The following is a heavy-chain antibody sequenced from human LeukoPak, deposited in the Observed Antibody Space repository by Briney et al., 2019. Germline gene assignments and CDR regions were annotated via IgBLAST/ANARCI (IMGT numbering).Heavy chain of an antibody. CDR3: ARAGSGSSSSWGAYYFDY. Sequence: GGSLRLSCAASGFTFSSYAMHWVRQAPGKGLEWVAVISYDGSNKYYADSVEGRFTISRDNSKNTLYLQMNSLRAEDTAVYYCARAGSGSSSSWGAYYFDYWGQGTLVTVSS. D-gene: IGHD6-6*01. CDR1: GFTFSSYA. J-gene: IGHJ4*02. V-gene: IGHV3-30*04. CDR2: ISYDGSNK.